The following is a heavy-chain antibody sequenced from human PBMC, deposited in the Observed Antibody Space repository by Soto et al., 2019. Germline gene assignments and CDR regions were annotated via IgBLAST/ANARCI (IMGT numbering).Heavy chain of an antibody. CDR2: ISSSSSTI. CDR3: AREWNPLNWFDP. CDR1: GFTLSSYS. Sequence: PGGSLRLSCAASGFTLSSYSMNWVRQAPGKGLEWVSYISSSSSTIYYADSVKGRFTISRDNAKNSLYLQMNSLRDEDTAVYYCAREWNPLNWFDPWGQGTLVTVSS. D-gene: IGHD1-1*01. V-gene: IGHV3-48*02. J-gene: IGHJ5*02.